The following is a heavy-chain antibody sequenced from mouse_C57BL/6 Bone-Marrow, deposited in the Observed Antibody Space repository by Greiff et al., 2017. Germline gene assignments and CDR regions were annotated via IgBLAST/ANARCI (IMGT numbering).Heavy chain of an antibody. CDR1: GYTFTSYW. J-gene: IGHJ4*01. D-gene: IGHD1-3*01. CDR2: IYPASSCT. Sequence: VQLQQPGAELVKPGASVKMSCKASGYTFTSYWITWVKQRPGQGLEWIGDIYPASSCTNYNEKFKSQATLTVDTSSRTAYMPLSSLTSEDSAVYYWAREWARLYYAMDDWGPGTSVTVSS. V-gene: IGHV1-55*01. CDR3: AREWARLYYAMDD.